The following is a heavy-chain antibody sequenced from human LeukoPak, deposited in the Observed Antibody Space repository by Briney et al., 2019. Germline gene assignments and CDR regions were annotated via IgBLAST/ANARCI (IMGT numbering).Heavy chain of an antibody. CDR1: GFTLSSYG. J-gene: IGHJ4*02. CDR2: ISGSGGST. Sequence: PGGSLRLSCAASGFTLSSYGMSWVRQAPGNGLEWVSAISGSGGSTYYADSVKGRFTISRDNSKNTLYLQMNSLRAEDTAVYYCARGRSGSYSEFDYWGQGTLVTVSS. D-gene: IGHD1-26*01. V-gene: IGHV3-23*01. CDR3: ARGRSGSYSEFDY.